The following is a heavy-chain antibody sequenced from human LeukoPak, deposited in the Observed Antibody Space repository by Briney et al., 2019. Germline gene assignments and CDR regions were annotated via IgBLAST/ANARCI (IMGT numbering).Heavy chain of an antibody. CDR3: ARRGYSYGRNDAFDI. V-gene: IGHV4-34*01. J-gene: IGHJ3*02. D-gene: IGHD5-18*01. CDR2: INHSGST. Sequence: SETLSLTCAVYGGSFSGYYWSWIRQPPGKGLEWIGEINHSGSTNYNPSLKSRVTISVDTSKNQFSLKLSSVTAADTAVYYCARRGYSYGRNDAFDIWGRGTMVTVSS. CDR1: GGSFSGYY.